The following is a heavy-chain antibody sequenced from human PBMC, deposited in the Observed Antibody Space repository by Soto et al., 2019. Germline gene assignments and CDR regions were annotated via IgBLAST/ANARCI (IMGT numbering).Heavy chain of an antibody. D-gene: IGHD3-22*01. CDR1: GFTFSSYA. Sequence: GGSLRLSCAASGFTFSSYAMSWVRQAPGKGLGWVSAISGSGGSTYNADSVKGRFTIPKDNSKNTLNLQMNSLRAEDTAVYYCAKDRTYYDSSGYYIYWGQGTLVTVSS. V-gene: IGHV3-23*01. J-gene: IGHJ4*02. CDR2: ISGSGGST. CDR3: AKDRTYYDSSGYYIY.